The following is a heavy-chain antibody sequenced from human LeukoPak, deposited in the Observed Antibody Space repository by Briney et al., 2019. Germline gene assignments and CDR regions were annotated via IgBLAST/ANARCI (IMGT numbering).Heavy chain of an antibody. V-gene: IGHV4-39*01. J-gene: IGHJ4*02. CDR3: ARHEGDHSGWYPPDY. D-gene: IGHD6-19*01. Sequence: PSETLSLTCTASGCSISSSSYYWGWIRQPPGKGLEWLGSIYYSGSTYYNPSLKSRVTISVDTSKNQFSLKLSSVTAADTAVYYCARHEGDHSGWYPPDYWGQGTLVTVSS. CDR2: IYYSGST. CDR1: GCSISSSSYY.